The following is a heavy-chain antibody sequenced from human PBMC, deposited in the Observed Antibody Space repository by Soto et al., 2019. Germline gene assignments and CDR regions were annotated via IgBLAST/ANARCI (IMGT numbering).Heavy chain of an antibody. CDR1: GFTFSSYS. J-gene: IGHJ4*02. CDR3: ARDLGGYYSNFLFDY. D-gene: IGHD4-4*01. Sequence: GGSLRLSCAASGFTFSSYSMNWVRQAPGKGLEWVSSISSSSSYIYYADSVKGRFTISRDNAKNSLYLQMNSLRAEDTAVYYCARDLGGYYSNFLFDYWGQGTLVTVSS. CDR2: ISSSSSYI. V-gene: IGHV3-21*01.